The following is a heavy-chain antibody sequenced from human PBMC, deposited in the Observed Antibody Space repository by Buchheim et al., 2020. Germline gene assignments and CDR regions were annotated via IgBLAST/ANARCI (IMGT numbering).Heavy chain of an antibody. CDR1: GGSFSGYY. J-gene: IGHJ6*02. Sequence: QVQLQQWGAGLLKPSETLSLTCAVYGGSFSGYYWSWIRQPPGKGLEWIGEINHSGSTNYNPSLKSRVTIPVATSKNQFPLTLSSVTAADTAVYYCARGSQYYDFWSGYYDYYYYYGMDVWGQGTT. CDR2: INHSGST. D-gene: IGHD3-3*01. V-gene: IGHV4-34*01. CDR3: ARGSQYYDFWSGYYDYYYYYGMDV.